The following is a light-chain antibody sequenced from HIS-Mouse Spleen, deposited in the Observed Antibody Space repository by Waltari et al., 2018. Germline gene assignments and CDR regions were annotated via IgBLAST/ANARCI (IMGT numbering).Light chain of an antibody. V-gene: IGKV2-28*01. CDR3: YSTDSSGNHRV. CDR2: LGS. J-gene: IGKJ4*01. CDR1: QSLLHSNGYNY. Sequence: DIVMTQSPLSLPVTPGEPASISCRSSQSLLHSNGYNYLDWYLQKPGQSPQLLIYLGSNRASGVPDRFSGSGSGTMATLTISGAQVEDEADYYCYSTDSSGNHRVFGGGTK.